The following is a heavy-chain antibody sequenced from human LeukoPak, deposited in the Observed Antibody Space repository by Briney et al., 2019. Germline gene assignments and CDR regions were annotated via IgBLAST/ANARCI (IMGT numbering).Heavy chain of an antibody. D-gene: IGHD3-3*01. J-gene: IGHJ6*03. V-gene: IGHV3-48*01. CDR1: GFTFSSYS. Sequence: PGGSLRLSCAASGFTFSSYSMNWVRQAPGKGLEWVSYISSSSSTIYYADSVKGRFTISRDNAKNSLYLQMNSLRAEDTAVYYCAREGYDFWGVYMDVWGKGTTVTVSS. CDR2: ISSSSSTI. CDR3: AREGYDFWGVYMDV.